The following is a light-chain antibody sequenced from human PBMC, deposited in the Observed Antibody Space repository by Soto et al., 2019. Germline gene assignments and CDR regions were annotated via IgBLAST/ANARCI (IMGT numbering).Light chain of an antibody. CDR3: CSYAGSSTLWV. CDR2: EGS. V-gene: IGLV2-23*01. CDR1: SSDVGSYNL. J-gene: IGLJ3*02. Sequence: QAVVTQPATVSGSPGQSITISCTGTSSDVGSYNLVSWYQQHPGKAPKLMIYEGSKRPSGVSNRFSGSKSGNTASLTISGLQAEDEADYYCCSYAGSSTLWVFGGGTSSPS.